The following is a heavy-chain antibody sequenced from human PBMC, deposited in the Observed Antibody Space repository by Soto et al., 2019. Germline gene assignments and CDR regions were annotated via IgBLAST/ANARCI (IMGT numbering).Heavy chain of an antibody. CDR2: VHHTGST. CDR3: ARGLCNDVFQY. J-gene: IGHJ1*01. D-gene: IGHD1-1*01. CDR1: GGSISSGGYS. V-gene: IGHV4-30-2*01. Sequence: SETLSLTCAVSGGSISSGGYSWTWIRQPPGKGLEWIGYVHHTGSTTYNPSLKTRVNISVDRPNNQFFLTLTSATAADSAVYYCARGLCNDVFQYWGRGILVTVSS.